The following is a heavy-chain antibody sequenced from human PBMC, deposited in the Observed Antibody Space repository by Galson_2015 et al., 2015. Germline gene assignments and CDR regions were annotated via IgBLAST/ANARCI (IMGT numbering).Heavy chain of an antibody. J-gene: IGHJ4*02. D-gene: IGHD3-22*01. CDR3: ANSPPSVVVITQKDY. V-gene: IGHV3-30-3*01. CDR2: ISYDGSNK. CDR1: GFTFSSYA. Sequence: SLRLSCAASGFTFSSYAMHWVRQAPGKGLEWVAVISYDGSNKYYADSVKGRFTISRDNSKNTLYLQMNSLRAEDTAVYYCANSPPSVVVITQKDYWGQGTLVTVSS.